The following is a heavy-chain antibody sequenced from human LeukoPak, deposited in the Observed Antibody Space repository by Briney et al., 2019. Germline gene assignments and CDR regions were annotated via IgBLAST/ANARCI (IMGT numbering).Heavy chain of an antibody. CDR3: ASYDSSGYHDY. D-gene: IGHD3-22*01. Sequence: ASVKVSCKASGYTFTSYDIHWVRQAPGQGLEWMGWISAYNGNTNYAQKLQGRVTMTTDTSTSTAYMELRSLRSDDTAVYYCASYDSSGYHDYWGQGTLVTVSS. V-gene: IGHV1-18*01. CDR2: ISAYNGNT. CDR1: GYTFTSYD. J-gene: IGHJ4*02.